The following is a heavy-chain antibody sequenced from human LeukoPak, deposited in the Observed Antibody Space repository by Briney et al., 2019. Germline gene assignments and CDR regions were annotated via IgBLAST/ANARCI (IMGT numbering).Heavy chain of an antibody. CDR3: ARDPIFGVVISRNGFDY. V-gene: IGHV1-2*02. D-gene: IGHD3-3*01. CDR2: INPNSGGT. CDR1: GYTFTGYY. Sequence: GASVKVSCKASGYTFTGYYMHWVRQAPGQGLEWMGWINPNSGGTNYAQKFQGRVTMTRDTSISTAYMELSRLRSDDTAVYYCARDPIFGVVISRNGFDYWGQGTLVTVSS. J-gene: IGHJ4*02.